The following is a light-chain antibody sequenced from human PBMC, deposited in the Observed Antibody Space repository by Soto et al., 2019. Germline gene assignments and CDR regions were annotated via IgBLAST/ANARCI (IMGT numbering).Light chain of an antibody. J-gene: IGKJ2*01. V-gene: IGKV4-1*01. CDR2: WAS. CDR3: QQYYSTPQT. Sequence: DIVMTPSPDSLAVSLGERATINCKSSQSVLYSSNNKNYLAWYQQKPGQPPKLLIYWASTRESGVPDRFSGSGSGTDFTLTISSLQAEDVAVYYCQQYYSTPQTFGQGKKLEIK. CDR1: QSVLYSSNNKNY.